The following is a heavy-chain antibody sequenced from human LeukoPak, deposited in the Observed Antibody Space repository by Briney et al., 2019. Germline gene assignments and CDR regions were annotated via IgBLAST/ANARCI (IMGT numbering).Heavy chain of an antibody. CDR1: GGSFSGYY. V-gene: IGHV4-34*01. CDR2: INHSGST. CDR3: ARGQHIVVVTAIRADNWRFDP. J-gene: IGHJ5*02. D-gene: IGHD2-21*02. Sequence: PSETLSLTCAVYGGSFSGYYWSWIRQPPGKGLEWIGEINHSGSTNYNPSLKSRVTISVDTSKNQFSLKLSSVTAADTAVYYCARGQHIVVVTAIRADNWRFDPWGQGTLVTVSS.